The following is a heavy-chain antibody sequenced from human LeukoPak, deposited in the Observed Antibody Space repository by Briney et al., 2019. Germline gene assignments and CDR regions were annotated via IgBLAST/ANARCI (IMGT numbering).Heavy chain of an antibody. CDR2: IYYSGST. Sequence: SETLSLTCTVSGGSISSSSYYWGWIRQPPGKGLEWIGSIYYSGSTYYNPSLKSRVTISVDTSKNQFSLKLSSVTAADTAVYYCARHSAYGARKDFYYYGMDVWGQGTTVTVSS. D-gene: IGHD3-16*01. CDR1: GGSISSSSYY. J-gene: IGHJ6*02. V-gene: IGHV4-39*01. CDR3: ARHSAYGARKDFYYYGMDV.